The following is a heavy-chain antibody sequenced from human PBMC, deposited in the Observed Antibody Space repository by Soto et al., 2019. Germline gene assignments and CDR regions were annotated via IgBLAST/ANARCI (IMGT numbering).Heavy chain of an antibody. CDR2: VFTTGTT. V-gene: IGHV4-4*07. CDR1: RGYVNTFH. J-gene: IGHJ5*02. CDR3: ARDFNSIFDDFADMRWNFDP. D-gene: IGHD3-3*02. Sequence: ETLSLTCTVSRGYVNTFHWSWVRQSAGKGLEWIGRVFTTGTTDYNPSLKGRVTISVDTSKNQFSLSLRSVTAADTAIYYCARDFNSIFDDFADMRWNFDPWGQGTLVTVSS.